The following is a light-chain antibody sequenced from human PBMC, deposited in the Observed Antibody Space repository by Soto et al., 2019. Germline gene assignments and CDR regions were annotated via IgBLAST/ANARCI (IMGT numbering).Light chain of an antibody. Sequence: AQTQPASVSGSPGQSITISCTGTSSDVGSYNLASWYQLHPGKAPKLMIYEGSKRPSGVSNRFSGSKSGNTASLTISGLQAEDEADYYCCSYAGSSTYVFGTGTRSPS. J-gene: IGLJ1*01. CDR3: CSYAGSSTYV. CDR2: EGS. V-gene: IGLV2-23*01. CDR1: SSDVGSYNL.